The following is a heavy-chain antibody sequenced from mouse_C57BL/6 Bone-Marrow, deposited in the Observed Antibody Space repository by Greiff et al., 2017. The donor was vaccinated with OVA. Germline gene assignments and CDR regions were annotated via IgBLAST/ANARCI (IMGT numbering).Heavy chain of an antibody. V-gene: IGHV1-74*01. CDR1: GYTFTSYW. J-gene: IGHJ1*03. Sequence: QVQLKQPGAELVKPGASVKVSCKASGYTFTSYWMHWVKQRPGQGLEWIGRIHPSDSDTNYNQKFKGKATLTVDKSSSTAYMQLSSLTSEDSAVYYCAIHYYVRYFDVWGTGTTVTVSS. CDR2: IHPSDSDT. D-gene: IGHD1-2*01. CDR3: AIHYYVRYFDV.